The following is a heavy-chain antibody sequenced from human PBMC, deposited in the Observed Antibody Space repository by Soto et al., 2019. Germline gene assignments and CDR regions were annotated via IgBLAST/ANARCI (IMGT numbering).Heavy chain of an antibody. CDR1: GFTFDTYG. CDR2: TSWDEGSK. CDR3: AREGTGGDYSADH. V-gene: IGHV3-30*03. J-gene: IGHJ5*02. Sequence: QVQLVESGGGVVQPGRSLSLSCAASGFTFDTYGMHWVRQAPGKGLEWLAVTSWDEGSKYYADSVKGRFTISRDNSKNTLYLQMDSLRPEDTCISFWAREGTGGDYSADHWGPGTLVTVSS. D-gene: IGHD7-27*01.